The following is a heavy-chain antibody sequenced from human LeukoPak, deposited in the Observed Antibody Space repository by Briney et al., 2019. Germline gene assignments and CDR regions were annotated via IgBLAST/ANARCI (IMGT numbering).Heavy chain of an antibody. Sequence: ASVRVSSMASGYTFTIYYMHWVRQAPRQGLEWMVIINPIGGSTSYAQKMQGRVTMTRDTSTSTVYMELSSLRSEDTAVYYCARERGIAVSNRRESYFEYWGQGTLVTVSS. CDR1: GYTFTIYY. V-gene: IGHV1-46*04. D-gene: IGHD6-19*01. CDR3: ARERGIAVSNRRESYFEY. J-gene: IGHJ4*02. CDR2: INPIGGST.